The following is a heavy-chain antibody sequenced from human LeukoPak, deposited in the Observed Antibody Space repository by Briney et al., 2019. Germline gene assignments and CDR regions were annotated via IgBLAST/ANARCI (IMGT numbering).Heavy chain of an antibody. CDR3: AKDIKGSGSFSYFDY. CDR2: ISWSSGSI. D-gene: IGHD1-26*01. CDR1: GFTFDDYA. J-gene: IGHJ4*02. V-gene: IGHV3-9*01. Sequence: GRSLRLSCAASGFTFDDYAMHWVRQAPGKGLEWVSGISWSSGSIGYADSVKGRFTISRDNAKNSLYLQMNSLRAEDTALYYCAKDIKGSGSFSYFDYWGQGTLVTVSS.